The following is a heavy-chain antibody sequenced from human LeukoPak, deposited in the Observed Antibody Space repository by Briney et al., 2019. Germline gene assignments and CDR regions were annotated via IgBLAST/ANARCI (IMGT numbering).Heavy chain of an antibody. CDR2: IYSGGST. V-gene: IGHV3-66*01. CDR1: GFTVSSNY. CDR3: AREYYDSSGYYHGLDC. J-gene: IGHJ4*02. Sequence: PGGSLRLSCAASGFTVSSNYMSGVRPAPGKGLEWVSVIYSGGSTYYADSVKGRFTISRDNSKNTLYLQMNSLRAEDTAVYYCAREYYDSSGYYHGLDCWGQGTLVTVSS. D-gene: IGHD3-22*01.